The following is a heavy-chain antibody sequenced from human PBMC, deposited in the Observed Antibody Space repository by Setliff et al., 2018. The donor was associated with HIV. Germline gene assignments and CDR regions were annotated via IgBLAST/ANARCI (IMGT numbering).Heavy chain of an antibody. D-gene: IGHD3-10*01. V-gene: IGHV3-48*01. CDR3: ATYGSGSRTFDY. J-gene: IGHJ4*02. CDR1: GFSFNNYN. Sequence: PGGSLRLSCAASGFSFNNYNMNWVRQAPGEGLEWISYISGSGGATDYADSVRGRFTISRDNSKDTLFLQMNSLTAEDTAVYYCATYGSGSRTFDYWGQGTLVTVSS. CDR2: ISGSGGAT.